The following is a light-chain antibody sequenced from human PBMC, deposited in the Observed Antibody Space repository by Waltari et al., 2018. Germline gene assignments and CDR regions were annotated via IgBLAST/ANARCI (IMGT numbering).Light chain of an antibody. CDR3: QQYNSEVT. J-gene: IGKJ4*01. CDR2: KAS. CDR1: QSIING. Sequence: DIQMTQSPSTLSASVGDSVTITCRASQSIINGVAWYQQRPGKAPKLLIYKASSLQSGVPSRFSGSGSGTEFTLTISSLQPDDFGSYYCQQYNSEVTFGGGTTVEIK. V-gene: IGKV1-5*03.